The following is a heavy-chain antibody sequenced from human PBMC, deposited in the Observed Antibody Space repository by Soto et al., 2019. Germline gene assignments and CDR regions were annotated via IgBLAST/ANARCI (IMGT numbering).Heavy chain of an antibody. V-gene: IGHV3-23*01. Sequence: QLLESGGGLVQPGGSLRLSCAASGFSFSRNAMSWVRQAPGKGLEWVSSISSGGNTYYADSVKGRFTILRDNSKNTQSLQMTSLGAEDTAVYYCAKLGYCTGGTCYLDYYYGVDVWGQGTTVTVS. CDR1: GFSFSRNA. J-gene: IGHJ6*02. D-gene: IGHD2-15*01. CDR3: AKLGYCTGGTCYLDYYYGVDV. CDR2: ISSGGNT.